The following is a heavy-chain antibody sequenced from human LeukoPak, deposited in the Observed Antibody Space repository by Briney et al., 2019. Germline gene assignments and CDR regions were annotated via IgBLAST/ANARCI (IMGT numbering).Heavy chain of an antibody. D-gene: IGHD1-26*01. V-gene: IGHV1-18*01. J-gene: IGHJ3*02. Sequence: AASVKVSCKASGYTFTSYGICWVRQAPGQGLEWMGWISAYNGNTNYAQKLQGRVTMTTDTSTSTAYMELRSLRSDDTAVYYCARGSRSGSYSRGAFEIWGQGTMVTVSS. CDR3: ARGSRSGSYSRGAFEI. CDR2: ISAYNGNT. CDR1: GYTFTSYG.